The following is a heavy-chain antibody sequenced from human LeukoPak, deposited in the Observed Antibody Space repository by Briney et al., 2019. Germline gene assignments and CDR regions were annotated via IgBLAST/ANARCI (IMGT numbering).Heavy chain of an antibody. CDR1: GFTFDDYA. D-gene: IGHD1-14*01. Sequence: GGSLRLSCAASGFTFDDYAMHWVRQAPGKGLEWVSGISWNSGSIGYADSVKGRFTISRDNAKNSLYLQMNSLRAEDTALYYCAKDIGPRTTAFDYWGQGTLVTVSS. J-gene: IGHJ4*02. CDR2: ISWNSGSI. V-gene: IGHV3-9*01. CDR3: AKDIGPRTTAFDY.